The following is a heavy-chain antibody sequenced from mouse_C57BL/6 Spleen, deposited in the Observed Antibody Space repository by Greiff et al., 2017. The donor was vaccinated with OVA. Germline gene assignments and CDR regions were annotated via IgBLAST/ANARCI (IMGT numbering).Heavy chain of an antibody. CDR1: GFNIKDYY. J-gene: IGHJ2*01. CDR2: IDPEDGEP. D-gene: IGHD1-1*01. V-gene: IGHV14-2*01. Sequence: VQLKQSGAELVKPGASVKLSCTASGFNIKDYYMHWVKQRTEQGLEWIGRIDPEDGEPKYAPKFQGKATITADTSSNTAYLQLSSLTSEDTAVYYCAKDYYGTAGGYFDYWGQGTTLTVSS. CDR3: AKDYYGTAGGYFDY.